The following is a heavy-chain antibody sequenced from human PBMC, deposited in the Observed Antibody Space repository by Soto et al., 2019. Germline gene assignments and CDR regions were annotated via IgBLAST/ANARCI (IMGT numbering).Heavy chain of an antibody. CDR2: INAGNGNT. J-gene: IGHJ6*02. D-gene: IGHD6-19*01. V-gene: IGHV1-3*01. Sequence: ASVKVSCKASGYTFTSYSIDWVRQAPGQRLEWMGWINAGNGNTKYSQKFQGRVTITRDTSASTAYMELSSLRSEDTAVYYCASRAYSSVGGNYYYAMYVWGQGTTVTVS. CDR1: GYTFTSYS. CDR3: ASRAYSSVGGNYYYAMYV.